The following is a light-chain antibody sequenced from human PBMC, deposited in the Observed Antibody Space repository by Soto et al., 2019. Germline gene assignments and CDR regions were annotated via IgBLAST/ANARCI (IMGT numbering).Light chain of an antibody. J-gene: IGLJ2*01. CDR1: SSDVGSFNF. CDR3: CSYAGSSIFVV. Sequence: QSALTQPASVSGSPGQSITISCTGTSSDVGSFNFVSWYQQHPGKAPKVMIYEGSKRPSGVSNRFYGSKSGNTASLTISGLQAEDEADYYCCSYAGSSIFVVFGGGTKLTVL. CDR2: EGS. V-gene: IGLV2-23*01.